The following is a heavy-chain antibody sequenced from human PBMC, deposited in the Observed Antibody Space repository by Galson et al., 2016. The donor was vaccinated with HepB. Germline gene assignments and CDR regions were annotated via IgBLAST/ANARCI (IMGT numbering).Heavy chain of an antibody. D-gene: IGHD2-21*01. CDR2: ISGTGGRT. J-gene: IGHJ6*02. Sequence: SLRLSCAASGFTFSTYSMTWVRQAPGKGLEWVSAISGTGGRTHYADSVKGRFSISRDGSKNTLYLQLKTLRVDDTAVYYCAKSSCGGECYYRMDVWGQGTTVTVSS. V-gene: IGHV3-23*01. CDR3: AKSSCGGECYYRMDV. CDR1: GFTFSTYS.